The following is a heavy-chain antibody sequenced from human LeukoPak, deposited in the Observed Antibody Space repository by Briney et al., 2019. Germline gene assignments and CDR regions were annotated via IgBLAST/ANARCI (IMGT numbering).Heavy chain of an antibody. CDR3: ANRMGPNTGYYFDY. Sequence: SETLSLTCAVYGGSFSGYYWSWIRQPPGKGLEWIGEINHSGSTNYNPSLKSRVTISVDTSKNQFSLKLSSVTAADTAVYYCANRMGPNTGYYFDYWGQGTLVTVSS. CDR1: GGSFSGYY. CDR2: INHSGST. D-gene: IGHD1-14*01. J-gene: IGHJ4*02. V-gene: IGHV4-34*01.